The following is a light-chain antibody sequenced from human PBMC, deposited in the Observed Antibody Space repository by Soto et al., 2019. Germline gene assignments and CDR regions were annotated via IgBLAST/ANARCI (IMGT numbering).Light chain of an antibody. CDR2: GDD. CDR1: RSNIGSST. Sequence: QSVLTQPPSTSGTPGYRVTISCSGTRSNIGSSTVNWYQQLPGTAPKLLIYGDDQRPSGVPDRFSGSKSGTSVFLAISGLQSEDEADYYCTAWDNSLSAVVFGGGTKLTVL. J-gene: IGLJ2*01. V-gene: IGLV1-44*01. CDR3: TAWDNSLSAVV.